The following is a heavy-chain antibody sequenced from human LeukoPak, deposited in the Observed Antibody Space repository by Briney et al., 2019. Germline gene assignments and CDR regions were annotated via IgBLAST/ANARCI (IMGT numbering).Heavy chain of an antibody. CDR2: INPSGGST. CDR1: GYTFTSYY. J-gene: IGHJ4*02. V-gene: IGHV1-46*01. CDR3: ARESMVMGFDY. D-gene: IGHD2/OR15-2a*01. Sequence: ASVKVSCKASGYTFTSYYMHWVRQAPGQGLEWMGMINPSGGSTSYAPKFQGRVTMTRDMSTSTVYMELSSLRSEDTAVYYCARESMVMGFDYWGQGTLVTASS.